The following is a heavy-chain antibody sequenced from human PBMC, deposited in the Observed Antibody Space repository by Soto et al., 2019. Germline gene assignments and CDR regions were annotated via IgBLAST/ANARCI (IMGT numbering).Heavy chain of an antibody. CDR1: GYTFTSYG. CDR3: ARDNYYDSSGYFDY. Sequence: ASVKVSCKASGYTFTSYGISWVRQAPGQGLEWMGWISAYNGNTNYAQKLQGRVTMTTDTSTSTAYMELRSLRSDDTAVYYCARDNYYDSSGYFDYWGQGTLVTVSS. J-gene: IGHJ4*02. V-gene: IGHV1-18*01. CDR2: ISAYNGNT. D-gene: IGHD3-22*01.